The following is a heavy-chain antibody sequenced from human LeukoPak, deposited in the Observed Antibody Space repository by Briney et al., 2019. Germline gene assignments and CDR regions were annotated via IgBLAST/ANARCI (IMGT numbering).Heavy chain of an antibody. Sequence: PSETLSLTCTVSGGSVTSYYWSWIRQPPGKGLEWIGNIHYSGSSGSTNYNPSLKSRVTTSVDTSTNQLSLRLSSVTAADTAVYYCAREEIAVAGTDYWGQGTLVTVSS. J-gene: IGHJ4*02. D-gene: IGHD6-19*01. CDR2: IHYSGSSGST. V-gene: IGHV4-59*02. CDR3: AREEIAVAGTDY. CDR1: GGSVTSYY.